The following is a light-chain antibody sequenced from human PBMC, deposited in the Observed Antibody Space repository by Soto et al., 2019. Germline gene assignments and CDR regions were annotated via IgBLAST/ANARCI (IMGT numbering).Light chain of an antibody. J-gene: IGLJ1*01. Sequence: QSALTQPASVPGSPGQSITISCTGTSSDVGGYNYVSWYQQHPGKAPKLMIYDVSNRPSGVSNRFSGSKSGNTASLTISGLQAEDEADYYCGSYTSSSTYVFGTGTKLTVL. CDR1: SSDVGGYNY. V-gene: IGLV2-14*01. CDR2: DVS. CDR3: GSYTSSSTYV.